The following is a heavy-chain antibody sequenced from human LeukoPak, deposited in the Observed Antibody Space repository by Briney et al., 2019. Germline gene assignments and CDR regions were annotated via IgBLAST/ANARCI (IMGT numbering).Heavy chain of an antibody. CDR2: IKEDGSDK. Sequence: PGGSLRLSCVATGFTFTSYWMNWVRQAPGKGLEWVADIKEDGSDKYYVDSVKGRFTISRDNAKNSLYLQMNSLRDEDTAVYYCATFDWDCISTNCPPRGDYWGQGTLVTVSS. V-gene: IGHV3-7*01. CDR3: ATFDWDCISTNCPPRGDY. D-gene: IGHD2-2*01. CDR1: GFTFTSYW. J-gene: IGHJ4*02.